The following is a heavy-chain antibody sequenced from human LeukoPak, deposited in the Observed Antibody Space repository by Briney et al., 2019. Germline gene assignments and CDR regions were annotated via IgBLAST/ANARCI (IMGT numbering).Heavy chain of an antibody. CDR3: ARALRSGWSGRXFDP. D-gene: IGHD3-22*01. CDR1: GGSISSGGYS. V-gene: IGHV4-30-2*01. Sequence: SQTLSLTCAVSGGSISSGGYSWSWIRQPPGKGLEWIGYIYHSGSTYYNPSLKSRVTISVDRAKNQFSLKLSSVTAADTAVYYCARALRSGWSGRXFDPWGXGTLVTVS. J-gene: IGHJ5*02. CDR2: IYHSGST.